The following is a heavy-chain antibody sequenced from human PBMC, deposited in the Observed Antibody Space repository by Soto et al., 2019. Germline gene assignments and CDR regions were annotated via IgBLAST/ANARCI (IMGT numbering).Heavy chain of an antibody. CDR1: GFTFSEQF. D-gene: IGHD2-15*01. CDR2: VKNKAHYYGT. J-gene: IGHJ4*02. Sequence: GGSLRLPCAASGFTFSEQFMDWVRQAPGKGLEWVGRVKNKAHYYGTQYGASGEGRFSISRDDSKNSLYLELNRLKTEDTAVYFCGCIRGTSRYWCPGPLVTVS. V-gene: IGHV3-72*01. CDR3: GCIRGTSRY.